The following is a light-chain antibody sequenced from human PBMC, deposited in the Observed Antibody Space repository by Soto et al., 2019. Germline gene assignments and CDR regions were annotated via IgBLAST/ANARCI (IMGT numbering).Light chain of an antibody. V-gene: IGKV3-15*01. Sequence: EIVLTQSPATLSASQGERATLSCRATESVSNNLAWYQQKPGQAPRLLIFGASARSTGIPARFSGSGSGTEFTLTISCLQSEDFAVYYCQQYNKWPLSFGGRTKVEIK. CDR1: ESVSNN. CDR3: QQYNKWPLS. J-gene: IGKJ4*01. CDR2: GAS.